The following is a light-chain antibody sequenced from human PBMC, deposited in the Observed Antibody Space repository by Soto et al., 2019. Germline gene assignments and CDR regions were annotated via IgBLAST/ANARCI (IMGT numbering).Light chain of an antibody. V-gene: IGKV1-39*01. J-gene: IGKJ1*01. CDR2: TAS. CDR1: ESIRCY. CDR3: QQYNSYRT. Sequence: DIQTTQSPSSLSASVGDRVTITCPSSESIRCYLNWYGQKPGKGPKPLIYTASTLHSGVPSRFSGSASATDFTLTISSLQPDDFATYYCQQYNSYRTFGQGTKVDIK.